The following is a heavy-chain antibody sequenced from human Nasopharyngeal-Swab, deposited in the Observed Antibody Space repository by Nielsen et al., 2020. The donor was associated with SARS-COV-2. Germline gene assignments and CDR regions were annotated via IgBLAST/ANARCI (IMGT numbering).Heavy chain of an antibody. J-gene: IGHJ4*02. CDR1: GYTFTSYG. V-gene: IGHV1-18*01. D-gene: IGHD1-26*01. Sequence: ASVKVSCKASGYTFTSYGISWVRQAPGQGLEWMGWISAYNGNTNYAQKLQGRVTMTTDTSTSTAYMELRSLRSDDTAVYYCARDLRTHLVGATLSFDYWGQGTLVTVSS. CDR2: ISAYNGNT. CDR3: ARDLRTHLVGATLSFDY.